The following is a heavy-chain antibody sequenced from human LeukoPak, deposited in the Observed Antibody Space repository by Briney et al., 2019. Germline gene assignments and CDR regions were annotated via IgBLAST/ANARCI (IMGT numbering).Heavy chain of an antibody. CDR3: AREGITMVRGVIIGVYYMDV. V-gene: IGHV1-3*03. CDR2: INAGNGNT. CDR1: GYTFTSYA. J-gene: IGHJ6*03. Sequence: ASVKVSCKASGYTFTSYAMHWVRQAPGQRLEWMGWINAGNGNTKYSQEFQGRVTITRDTSASTAYMELSSLRSEDMAVYYCAREGITMVRGVIIGVYYMDVWGKGTTVTISS. D-gene: IGHD3-10*01.